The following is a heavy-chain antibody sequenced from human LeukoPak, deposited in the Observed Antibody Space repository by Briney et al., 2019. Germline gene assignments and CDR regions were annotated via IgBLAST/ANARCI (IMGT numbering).Heavy chain of an antibody. V-gene: IGHV3-53*01. CDR1: GFTVSSNY. D-gene: IGHD6-13*01. Sequence: GGSLRLSCAASGFTVSSNYMSWVRQAPGKGLERVSAIYSGGSTYYADSVKGRFTISRDNSKNTLYLQMNSLRAEDTAVYYCAGVSSSWLRGFDYWGQGTLVTVSS. CDR2: IYSGGST. CDR3: AGVSSSWLRGFDY. J-gene: IGHJ4*02.